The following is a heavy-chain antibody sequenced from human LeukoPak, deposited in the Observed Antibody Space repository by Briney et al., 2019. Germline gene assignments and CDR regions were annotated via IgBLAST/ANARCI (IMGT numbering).Heavy chain of an antibody. Sequence: GGSLRLSCAASGFTFSSYSMNWVRQAPGKGLEWVSYISSSSSTIYYADSVKGRFTISRDNAKNSLYLQMNSLRAEDTAVYYCARHPLRFLEWLCEFDYWGQGTLVTVSS. V-gene: IGHV3-48*01. J-gene: IGHJ4*02. D-gene: IGHD3-3*01. CDR1: GFTFSSYS. CDR2: ISSSSSTI. CDR3: ARHPLRFLEWLCEFDY.